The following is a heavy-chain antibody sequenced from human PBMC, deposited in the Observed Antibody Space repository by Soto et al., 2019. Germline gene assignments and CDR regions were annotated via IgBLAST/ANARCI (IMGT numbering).Heavy chain of an antibody. CDR2: IYYSGST. V-gene: IGHV4-31*03. J-gene: IGHJ5*02. CDR1: GGSISSSNHY. D-gene: IGHD6-19*01. CDR3: ASLRIGVAGTPNWFDP. Sequence: QVQLQESGPGLVKPSQTLSLTCTVSGGSISSSNHYWSWIRQHPGKGLEYIGYIYYSGSTYYNPSLRSRVTISVDTSQNQFSLRLSSVTAADTAVYYCASLRIGVAGTPNWFDPWGQGTLVTVSS.